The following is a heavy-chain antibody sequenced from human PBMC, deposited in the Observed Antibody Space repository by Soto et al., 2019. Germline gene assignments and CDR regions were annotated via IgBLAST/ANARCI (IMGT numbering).Heavy chain of an antibody. CDR2: MNPNSGNA. D-gene: IGHD5-18*01. CDR3: ARSQRGYSFAYS. J-gene: IGHJ4*02. Sequence: QVQLVQSGAEVKKPGASVKVSCKASGYIFTSYDINWVRQATGQRLEWMGWMNPNSGNAGSVQKFQGRVTMTRNTSIGTAYMELSSLRSEVTAGYYCARSQRGYSFAYSWGQGTLVSVSS. CDR1: GYIFTSYD. V-gene: IGHV1-8*02.